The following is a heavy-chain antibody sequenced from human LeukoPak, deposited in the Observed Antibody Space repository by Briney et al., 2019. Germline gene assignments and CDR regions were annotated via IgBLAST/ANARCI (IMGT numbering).Heavy chain of an antibody. Sequence: PSETLSLTCAVYGGSFSGYYWSWIRQPPGKGLEWIGEINHSGSTNYNPSLKSRVTISVDTSKNQFSLKLSSVTAADTAVYYCARGPDCSGGSCYYPSHYYGMDVWGQGTTVTVSS. V-gene: IGHV4-34*01. J-gene: IGHJ6*02. D-gene: IGHD2-15*01. CDR2: INHSGST. CDR1: GGSFSGYY. CDR3: ARGPDCSGGSCYYPSHYYGMDV.